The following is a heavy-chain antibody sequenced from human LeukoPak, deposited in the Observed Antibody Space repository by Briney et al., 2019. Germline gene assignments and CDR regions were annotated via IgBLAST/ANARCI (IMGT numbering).Heavy chain of an antibody. V-gene: IGHV1-69*06. CDR3: ASREVAGTGHYYYMDV. Sequence: GASVKVSCKASGGTFSSYAISWVRQAPGQGLEWMGGIIPIFGTANYAQKFQGRVTITADKSTSTAYMELSSLRSEDTAVHYCASREVAGTGHYYYMDVWGKGTTVTVSS. CDR2: IIPIFGTA. CDR1: GGTFSSYA. D-gene: IGHD6-19*01. J-gene: IGHJ6*03.